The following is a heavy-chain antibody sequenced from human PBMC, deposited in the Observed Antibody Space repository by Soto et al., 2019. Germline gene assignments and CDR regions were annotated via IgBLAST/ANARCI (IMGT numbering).Heavy chain of an antibody. CDR1: GYSFTSYW. V-gene: IGHV5-51*01. CDR2: IYPGDSDT. J-gene: IGHJ6*02. CDR3: ATPGFATGYYYYGMDV. Sequence: PGESLKISCKGSGYSFTSYWISWVRQMPGKGLEWMGIIYPGDSDTRYSPSFQGQVTISADKSISTAYLQWSSLKASDTAMYYCATPGFATGYYYYGMDVWGQGTTVTVSS. D-gene: IGHD3-10*01.